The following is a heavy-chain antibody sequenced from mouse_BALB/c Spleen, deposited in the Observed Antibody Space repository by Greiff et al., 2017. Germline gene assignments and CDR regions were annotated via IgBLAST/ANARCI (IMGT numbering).Heavy chain of an antibody. CDR2: IDPANGNT. D-gene: IGHD1-2*01. Sequence: EVQLQQSGAELVKPGASVKLSCTASGFNIKDTYMHWVKQRPEQGLEWIGRIDPANGNTKYDPKFQGKATITADTSSNTAYLQLSSLTSEDTAVYYCASRFITTVYAMDYWGQGTSVTVSS. J-gene: IGHJ4*01. V-gene: IGHV14-3*02. CDR3: ASRFITTVYAMDY. CDR1: GFNIKDTY.